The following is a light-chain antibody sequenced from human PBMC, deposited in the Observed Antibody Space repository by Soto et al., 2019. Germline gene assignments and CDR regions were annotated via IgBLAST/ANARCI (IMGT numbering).Light chain of an antibody. J-gene: IGLJ3*02. CDR3: ETWDSNTHTV. CDR1: SGHSSYI. Sequence: QPVLTQSSSASASLGSSVKLTCTLSSGHSSYIIAWHQQQPGKAPRYLMKLEGSGSYNKGSGVPDRFSGSSSGADRYLTISNLQFEDVADYYCETWDSNTHTVFGGGTKVTVL. V-gene: IGLV4-60*02. CDR2: LEGSGSY.